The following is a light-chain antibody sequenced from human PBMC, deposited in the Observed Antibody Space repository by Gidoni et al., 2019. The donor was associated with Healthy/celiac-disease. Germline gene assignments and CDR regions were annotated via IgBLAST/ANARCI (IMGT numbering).Light chain of an antibody. CDR1: SSDVGSYNL. V-gene: IGLV2-23*01. J-gene: IGLJ3*02. CDR3: CSYAGSTTWV. Sequence: QSALTQPASVSVSPGQSITISCAGTSSDVGSYNLVSWYQQHPGKAPKLMIYEDTKRPSGVSNRFSGSKSGNTASLTISGLQAEDEADYYCCSYAGSTTWVFGGGTKLTVL. CDR2: EDT.